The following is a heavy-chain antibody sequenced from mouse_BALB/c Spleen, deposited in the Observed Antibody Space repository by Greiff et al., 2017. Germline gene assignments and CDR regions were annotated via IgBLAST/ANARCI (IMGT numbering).Heavy chain of an antibody. Sequence: VQLQQPGAELVKPGASVKLSCKASGYTFTSYWMHWVKQRPGQGLEWIGVIDPSDSYTNYNQKFKGKATLTVDKSSSTAYMQLSSLTSEDSAVYYCARWLRDYSMDYWGQGTSVTVSS. CDR1: GYTFTSYW. CDR2: IDPSDSYT. V-gene: IGHV1-69*02. J-gene: IGHJ4*01. D-gene: IGHD2-2*01. CDR3: ARWLRDYSMDY.